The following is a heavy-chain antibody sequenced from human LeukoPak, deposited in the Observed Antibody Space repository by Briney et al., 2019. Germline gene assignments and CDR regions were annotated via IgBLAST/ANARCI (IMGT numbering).Heavy chain of an antibody. Sequence: SQTLSLTCALSGDSFSSNSVAWHWIRESPSRGLEWLGRTYYRSKWYNDYAVSVKSRITISPDTSKNQFSLHLISVTPEDTAVYYCARDRGTMVTLDYWGQGTLVTVSS. V-gene: IGHV6-1*01. CDR3: ARDRGTMVTLDY. CDR2: TYYRSKWYN. J-gene: IGHJ4*02. CDR1: GDSFSSNSVA. D-gene: IGHD4/OR15-4a*01.